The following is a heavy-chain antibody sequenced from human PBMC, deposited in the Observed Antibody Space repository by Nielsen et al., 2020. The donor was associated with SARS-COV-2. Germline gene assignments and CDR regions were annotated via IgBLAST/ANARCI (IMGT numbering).Heavy chain of an antibody. CDR2: IISYNVNT. D-gene: IGHD2-2*01. CDR1: GYTFSSYC. V-gene: IGHV1-18*01. CDR3: ARGYCSTTSCDAFDI. J-gene: IGHJ3*02. Sequence: ASVKVSCKTSGYTFSSYCITWVLQAPGQVLEWMGWIISYNVNTNYAQKLQGRLTVTTDTSTNTAYMELRSLRSDDTAVYFCARGYCSTTSCDAFDIWGQGTMVTVSS.